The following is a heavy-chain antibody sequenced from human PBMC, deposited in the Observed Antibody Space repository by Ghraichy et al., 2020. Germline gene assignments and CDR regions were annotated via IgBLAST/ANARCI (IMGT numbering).Heavy chain of an antibody. V-gene: IGHV3-7*01. J-gene: IGHJ6*02. CDR3: ASSTHYDSSGYYRYYYYGMDV. D-gene: IGHD3-22*01. CDR2: IKQDGSEK. CDR1: GFTFSSYW. Sequence: GGSLRLSCAASGFTFSSYWMSWVRQAPGKGLEWVANIKQDGSEKYYVDSVKGRFTISRDNAKNSLYLQMNSLRAEDTAVYYCASSTHYDSSGYYRYYYYGMDVWGQGTTVTVSS.